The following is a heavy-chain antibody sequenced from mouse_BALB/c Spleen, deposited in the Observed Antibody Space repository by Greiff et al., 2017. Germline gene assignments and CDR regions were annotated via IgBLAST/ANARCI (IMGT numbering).Heavy chain of an antibody. CDR2: IDPANGNT. CDR1: GFNIKDTY. V-gene: IGHV14-3*02. D-gene: IGHD2-2*01. Sequence: VHVKQSGAELVKPGASVKLSCTASGFNIKDTYMHWVKQRPEQGLEWIGRIDPANGNTKYDPKFPGKATITADTSSNTAYLQLSSLTSEDTAVYYCARWLPPYAMDYWGQGTSVTVSS. CDR3: ARWLPPYAMDY. J-gene: IGHJ4*01.